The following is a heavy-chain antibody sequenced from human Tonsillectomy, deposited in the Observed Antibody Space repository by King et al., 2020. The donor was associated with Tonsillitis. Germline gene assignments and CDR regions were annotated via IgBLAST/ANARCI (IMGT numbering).Heavy chain of an antibody. J-gene: IGHJ3*02. D-gene: IGHD6-13*01. CDR2: INAYNGNA. V-gene: IGHV1-18*01. CDR3: ARDRGLYSRGDAFDI. Sequence: QVQLVESGVEVKKPGASVKVSCKTSGYTFTNYDITWVRQAPGQGLEWMGWINAYNGNADYAQKLQGRVTMTTDTSTSTAYMELRSLRSDDTAVYYCARDRGLYSRGDAFDIWGQGTLVTVSS. CDR1: GYTFTNYD.